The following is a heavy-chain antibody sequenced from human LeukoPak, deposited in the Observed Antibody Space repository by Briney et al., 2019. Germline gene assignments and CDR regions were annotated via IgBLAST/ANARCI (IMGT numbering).Heavy chain of an antibody. CDR2: IRYDGTNK. CDR3: AKDAVYYDNSGYYYFDY. CDR1: GFTFSSYG. D-gene: IGHD3-22*01. V-gene: IGHV3-30*02. Sequence: GGSLRLSCAASGFTFSSYGMHWVRQAPGKGLEWVAFIRYDGTNKYYADSVKGRFTISRDISKNTLYLQMNSLRAAVPAVYYCAKDAVYYDNSGYYYFDYGGQETLVTVS. J-gene: IGHJ4*02.